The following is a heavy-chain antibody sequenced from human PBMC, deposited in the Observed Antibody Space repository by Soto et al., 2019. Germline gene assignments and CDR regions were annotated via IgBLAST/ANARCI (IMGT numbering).Heavy chain of an antibody. CDR1: GFTVSSNY. CDR3: ARDRVESGYPEYFQH. D-gene: IGHD3-22*01. J-gene: IGHJ1*01. V-gene: IGHV3-53*01. Sequence: EVQLVESGGGLIQPGGSLRLSCAASGFTVSSNYMSWGRQAPGKGLEWVSVIYSGGSTYYADSVKGRFTISRDNSKNTLYLQMNSLRAEDTAVYYCARDRVESGYPEYFQHWGQGTLVTVSS. CDR2: IYSGGST.